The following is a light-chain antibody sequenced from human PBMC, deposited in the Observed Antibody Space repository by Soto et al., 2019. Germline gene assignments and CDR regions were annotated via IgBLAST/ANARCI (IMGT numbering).Light chain of an antibody. V-gene: IGLV2-14*01. Sequence: QSALTQPASVSGSPGQSITISCTGTSSDVGGYNYVSWYQQRPGKAPKLMIYEVSSRPSGVSNRFSGSKSGNTASLTISGLQADDEADYYCNSYTSRSTYVFGTGTKVTVL. J-gene: IGLJ1*01. CDR1: SSDVGGYNY. CDR3: NSYTSRSTYV. CDR2: EVS.